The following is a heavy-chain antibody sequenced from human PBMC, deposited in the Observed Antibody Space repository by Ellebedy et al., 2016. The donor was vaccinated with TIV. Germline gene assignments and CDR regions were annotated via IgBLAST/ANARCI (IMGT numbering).Heavy chain of an antibody. CDR2: IYYDGSNK. V-gene: IGHV3-30*18. CDR3: TKQRGYPRDAYDFDF. D-gene: IGHD1-1*01. CDR1: GFTFSSYG. Sequence: PGGSLRLSCAASGFTFSSYGMHWVRQPPGKGLQWVAVIYYDGSNKNYADSVKGRFTISRDKSKNTLYLKMNSLRAEDTAIYYCTKQRGYPRDAYDFDFWGQGTLVSVSS. J-gene: IGHJ4*02.